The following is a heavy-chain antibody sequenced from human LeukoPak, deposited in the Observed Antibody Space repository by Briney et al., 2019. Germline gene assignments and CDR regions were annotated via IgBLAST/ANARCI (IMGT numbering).Heavy chain of an antibody. V-gene: IGHV3-15*01. CDR1: GFTFSNAW. D-gene: IGHD6-19*01. J-gene: IGHJ4*02. CDR3: AKGAVDAPQWLFGN. CDR2: IKSKTDGGTT. Sequence: GGSLRLYCAASGFTFSNAWMSWVRQAPGKGQERVGRIKSKTDGGTTDYAAPVKGRFTISRDDSKNTLYLQMNSLKTEDTAVYYCAKGAVDAPQWLFGNWRQGTLVTVSS.